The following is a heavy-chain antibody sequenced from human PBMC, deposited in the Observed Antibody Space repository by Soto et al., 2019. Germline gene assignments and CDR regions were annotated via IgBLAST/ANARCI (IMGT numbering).Heavy chain of an antibody. D-gene: IGHD1-26*01. CDR3: ARRSRFGGRGLDM. V-gene: IGHV1-18*01. J-gene: IGHJ4*02. Sequence: QVYLVQSGGEVKKPGASVKVSCKTSGYSFVNYDIAWVRQAPGQGLEWMGWISGFQGNTNSAEKFQGRLNMTTDTSTTKAYMELGSLTSDDTAVYYCARRSRFGGRGLDMWGQGTLVTVSS. CDR1: GYSFVNYD. CDR2: ISGFQGNT.